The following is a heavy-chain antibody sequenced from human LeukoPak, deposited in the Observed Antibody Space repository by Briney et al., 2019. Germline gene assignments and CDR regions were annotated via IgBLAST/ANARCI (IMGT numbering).Heavy chain of an antibody. CDR1: GGSISSGGYY. CDR3: ASGPTVAIYNWFDP. Sequence: SETLSLTCTVSGGSISSGGYYWSWIRQHPGKGLEWIGYIYYSGSTYYNPSLKSRVTISVDTSKNQFSLKLSSVTAADTAVYYCASGPTVAIYNWFDPWGQGTLVTVSS. D-gene: IGHD4-23*01. J-gene: IGHJ5*02. V-gene: IGHV4-31*03. CDR2: IYYSGST.